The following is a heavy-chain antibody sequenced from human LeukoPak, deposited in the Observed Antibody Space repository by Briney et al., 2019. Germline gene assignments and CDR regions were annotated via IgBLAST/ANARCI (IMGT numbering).Heavy chain of an antibody. Sequence: SETLSLTCSVSGVSISSGSNYWGWIRQPPGNTLEWIGSIYSSGSTYYNPSLKSRVIILIDTAKNHFSLNLSSVTAADTAVYYCARSDGYGLVGIWGQGTMVTVSS. V-gene: IGHV4-39*07. CDR3: ARSDGYGLVGI. CDR1: GVSISSGSNY. J-gene: IGHJ3*02. CDR2: IYSSGST. D-gene: IGHD3-10*01.